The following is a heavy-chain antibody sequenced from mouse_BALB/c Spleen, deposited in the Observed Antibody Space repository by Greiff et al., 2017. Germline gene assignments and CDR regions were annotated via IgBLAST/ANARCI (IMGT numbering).Heavy chain of an antibody. CDR2: IYPGSGNT. J-gene: IGHJ2*01. Sequence: VKLMESGAELARPGASVKLSCKASGYTFTDYYINWVKQRTGQGLEWIGEIYPGSGNTYYNEKFKGKATLTADKSSSTAYMQLSSLTSEDSAVYFCARSGGNYYFDYWGQGTTLTVSS. V-gene: IGHV1-77*01. CDR3: ARSGGNYYFDY. CDR1: GYTFTDYY. D-gene: IGHD2-1*01.